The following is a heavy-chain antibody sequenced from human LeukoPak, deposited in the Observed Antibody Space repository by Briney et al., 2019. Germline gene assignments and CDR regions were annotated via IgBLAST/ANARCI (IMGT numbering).Heavy chain of an antibody. CDR1: GFPFIDYS. CDR3: ARDHNYAFDN. V-gene: IGHV3-48*04. CDR2: IGIDSGNT. Sequence: GGSLRLSCAASGFPFIDYSKNWVRQAPGKGLEWISYIGIDSGNTKYADSVKGRFTISGDSAKNSLYLQMNSLRVEDTAVYYCARDHNYAFDNWGQGTLVTVSS. D-gene: IGHD1-1*01. J-gene: IGHJ4*02.